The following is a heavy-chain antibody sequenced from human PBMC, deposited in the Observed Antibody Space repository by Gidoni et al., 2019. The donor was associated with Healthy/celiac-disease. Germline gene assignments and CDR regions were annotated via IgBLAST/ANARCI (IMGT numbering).Heavy chain of an antibody. V-gene: IGHV3-23*01. D-gene: IGHD3-22*01. CDR3: AKDLRDSSGWYYGMDV. CDR2: ISGSGGST. Sequence: EVQLLESGGGVVQPGGSLRLSCAASGFTFSSDAMSWVRQAPGKGLEWVSAISGSGGSTYYADSVKGRFTISRDNSKNTLYLQMNSLRAEDTAVYYCAKDLRDSSGWYYGMDVWGQGTTVTVSS. J-gene: IGHJ6*02. CDR1: GFTFSSDA.